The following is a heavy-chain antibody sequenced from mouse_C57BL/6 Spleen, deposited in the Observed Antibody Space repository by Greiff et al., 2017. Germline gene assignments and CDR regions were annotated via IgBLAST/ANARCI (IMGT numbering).Heavy chain of an antibody. J-gene: IGHJ3*01. D-gene: IGHD2-2*01. V-gene: IGHV8-12*01. CDR2: IYWDDDK. Sequence: QVTLKVSGPGILQSSQTLSLTCSFSGFSLSTSGMGVSWIRQPSGKGLEWLAHIYWDDDKRYNPSLKGQLTITKDTSGNQVFLKITSVDTADTATYYCARNYGFSGAWFAYWGQGTLVTVSA. CDR3: ARNYGFSGAWFAY. CDR1: GFSLSTSGMG.